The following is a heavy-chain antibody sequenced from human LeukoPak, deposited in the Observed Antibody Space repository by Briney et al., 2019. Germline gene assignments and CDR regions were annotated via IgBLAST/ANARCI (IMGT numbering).Heavy chain of an antibody. D-gene: IGHD6-19*01. V-gene: IGHV4-30-2*01. CDR2: IYHSGST. J-gene: IGHJ4*02. CDR1: GGSISSGGYS. Sequence: SQTLSLTCAVSGGSISSGGYSWSWIRQPPGKGLEWIGYIYHSGSTYYNPSLKSRVTISVDRSKNQFSLKLSSVTAADTAVYYCARTSSSGWYYFDSWGQGTLVTVSS. CDR3: ARTSSSGWYYFDS.